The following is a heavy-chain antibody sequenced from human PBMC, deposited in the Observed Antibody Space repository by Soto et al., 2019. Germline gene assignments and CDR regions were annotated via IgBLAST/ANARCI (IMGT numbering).Heavy chain of an antibody. D-gene: IGHD2-2*01. J-gene: IGHJ6*02. V-gene: IGHV1-2*02. CDR2: INPNSGGT. CDR1: GYTFTGDY. CDR3: ASYTVYCSSTSCYMMGMDV. Sequence: ASVKVSCKASGYTFTGDYMHWVRQAPGQGLEWMGWINPNSGGTNYAQKFQGRVTMTRDTSISTAYMELSRLRSDDTAVYYCASYTVYCSSTSCYMMGMDVWGQGTTVTVSS.